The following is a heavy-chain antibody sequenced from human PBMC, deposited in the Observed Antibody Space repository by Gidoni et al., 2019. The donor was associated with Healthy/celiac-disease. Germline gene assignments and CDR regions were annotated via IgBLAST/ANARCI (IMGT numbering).Heavy chain of an antibody. D-gene: IGHD4-17*01. Sequence: QVQLQESGPGLVKPSETLSLTCTVSGGSISSYYWSWIRQPPGKGLEWIGYIYDSGSTNYNPALKSRVTISVDTSKNQFSLKLSSVTAADTAVYYCARDARGYGDYADWGQGTTVTVSS. J-gene: IGHJ6*02. CDR1: GGSISSYY. CDR2: IYDSGST. V-gene: IGHV4-59*01. CDR3: ARDARGYGDYAD.